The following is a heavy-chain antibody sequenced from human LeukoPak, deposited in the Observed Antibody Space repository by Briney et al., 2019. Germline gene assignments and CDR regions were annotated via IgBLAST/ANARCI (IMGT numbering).Heavy chain of an antibody. D-gene: IGHD3-22*01. J-gene: IGHJ6*03. CDR1: GFTFSSYA. CDR2: ISGSGGST. Sequence: GGSLRLSCAASGFTFSSYAMSWVRQAPGKGLEWVSAISGSGGSTYYADSVKGRFTISRDNSKNTLYLQMNSLRAVDTAVYYCAKSYYDSSGYYYYYYYMDVWGKGTTVTVSS. V-gene: IGHV3-23*01. CDR3: AKSYYDSSGYYYYYYYMDV.